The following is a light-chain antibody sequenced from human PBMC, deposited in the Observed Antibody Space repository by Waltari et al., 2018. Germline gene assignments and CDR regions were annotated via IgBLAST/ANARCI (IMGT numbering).Light chain of an antibody. V-gene: IGKV4-1*01. J-gene: IGKJ5*01. CDR1: QSFLYRSTNKNY. CDR3: QQYYTTPWT. CDR2: WAS. Sequence: DIVMTQSPDSLAVSLGESATINCKSSQSFLYRSTNKNYLAWYQQQPGQPPKLLIYWASTRDSGVPDRFSGSGSGTDFTLSISSLQAEDVAFYYCQQYYTTPWTFGQGTRLEIK.